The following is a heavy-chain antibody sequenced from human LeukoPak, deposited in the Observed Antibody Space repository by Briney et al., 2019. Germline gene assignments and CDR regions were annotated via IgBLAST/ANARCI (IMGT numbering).Heavy chain of an antibody. J-gene: IGHJ4*02. Sequence: GGSLRLSCEGPGINFSDYTMNWVRQAPGKGLEWVSSISSRNSFIHYADSVKGRFTISRDNAKNSLYLQMDSLRAEDTAVYYCTRAQFRYWGQGTLVTVSS. V-gene: IGHV3-21*01. D-gene: IGHD5-24*01. CDR2: ISSRNSFI. CDR1: GINFSDYT. CDR3: TRAQFRY.